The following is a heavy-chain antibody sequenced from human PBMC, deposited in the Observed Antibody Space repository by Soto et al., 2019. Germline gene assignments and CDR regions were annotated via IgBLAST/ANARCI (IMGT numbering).Heavy chain of an antibody. CDR3: AREVNSSPARGPNWFDP. V-gene: IGHV4-4*02. J-gene: IGHJ5*02. D-gene: IGHD6-13*01. CDR1: GDSINNSHW. Sequence: QVQLQESGPGLVQPSGTLSLTCAVSGDSINNSHWWSWVRQTPGKGLEWIGETYHSGTTNYNPSLMTRVTISIDKSKNQFSLKMNSVTAADTAVYYCAREVNSSPARGPNWFDPWGQATLVTVSS. CDR2: TYHSGTT.